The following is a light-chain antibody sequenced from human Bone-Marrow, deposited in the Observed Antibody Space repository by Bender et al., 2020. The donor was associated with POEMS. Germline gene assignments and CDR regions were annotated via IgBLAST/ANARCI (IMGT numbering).Light chain of an antibody. CDR1: NIGDKV. CDR3: QVWDSSTDLGGV. Sequence: SYVLTQPPSVSVAPGQTARIACGGNNIGDKVVHWYQQKPGQAPVLVVYDDSERPSGIPERFSGSNSGSTATLTVSRVEAGDEADYYCQVWDSSTDLGGVFGGGTKLTVL. V-gene: IGLV3-21*02. J-gene: IGLJ3*02. CDR2: DDS.